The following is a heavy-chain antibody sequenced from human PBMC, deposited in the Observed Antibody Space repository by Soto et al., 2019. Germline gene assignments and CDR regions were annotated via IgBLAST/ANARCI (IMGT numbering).Heavy chain of an antibody. V-gene: IGHV4-59*01. J-gene: IGHJ6*04. CDR2: IYYSGST. CDR1: GGSISSYY. CDR3: AGGRITLVRGAPPYSYYYGMDV. D-gene: IGHD3-10*01. Sequence: KPSETLSLTCTVSGGSISSYYWSWIRQPPGKGLEWIGYIYYSGSTNYNPSLKSRVTISVDTSKNQFSLKLSSVTAADTAVYYCAGGRITLVRGAPPYSYYYGMDVWGKGTTVPAS.